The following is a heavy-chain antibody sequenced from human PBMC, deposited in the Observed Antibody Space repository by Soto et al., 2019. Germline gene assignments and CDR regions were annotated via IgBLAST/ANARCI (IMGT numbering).Heavy chain of an antibody. V-gene: IGHV1-18*01. CDR3: ARSGWNSPYYSHGLDV. D-gene: IGHD6-19*01. CDR1: GYTFTAYG. CDR2: ISPYNGHT. J-gene: IGHJ6*02. Sequence: QVHLVQSGAEVKKPGASVKVSCETSGYTFTAYGITWVRQARGQGLELVGWISPYNGHTKYAEKFEGRVTMTTDLSTGTASMELRSLKSDDTAVYYCARSGWNSPYYSHGLDVWGQGTTVTVSS.